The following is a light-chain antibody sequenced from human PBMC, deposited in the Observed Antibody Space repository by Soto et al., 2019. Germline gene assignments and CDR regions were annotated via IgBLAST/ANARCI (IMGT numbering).Light chain of an antibody. V-gene: IGKV3-20*01. CDR2: GAS. Sequence: DNVLTQSPGILSLSPGERATLSCRARQTVTSSHLAWYQQKPGQAPRLLIYGASSRATGISDRFSGSGSVTDFSLTISRLEPEDSAVYYCHQYGSSPWTFGQGTKVEIK. CDR1: QTVTSSH. J-gene: IGKJ1*01. CDR3: HQYGSSPWT.